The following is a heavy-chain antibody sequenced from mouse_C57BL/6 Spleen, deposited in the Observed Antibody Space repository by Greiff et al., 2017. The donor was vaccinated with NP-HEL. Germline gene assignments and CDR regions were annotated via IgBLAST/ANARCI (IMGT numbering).Heavy chain of an antibody. CDR1: GYAFSSSW. V-gene: IGHV1-82*01. CDR3: ARSQGGDFDY. CDR2: IYPGDGDT. J-gene: IGHJ2*01. Sequence: VQLQQSGPELVKPGASVKISCKASGYAFSSSWMNWVKQRPGKGLEWIGRIYPGDGDTNYNGKFKGKATLTADKSSSTAYMQLSSLTSEDSAVYFCARSQGGDFDYWGQSTTLTVSS.